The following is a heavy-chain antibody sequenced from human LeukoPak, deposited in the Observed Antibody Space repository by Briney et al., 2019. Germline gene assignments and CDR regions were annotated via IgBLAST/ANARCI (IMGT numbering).Heavy chain of an antibody. CDR3: ARDRLPYDYGDYGDAFDI. Sequence: GGSLRLSCAASGFTFSSYGMHWVRQAPGKGLEWVAVIWYDGGNKYYADSVKGRFTISRDNSKNTLYLQMNSLRDEDTAVYYCARDRLPYDYGDYGDAFDIWGQGTMVTVSS. J-gene: IGHJ3*02. CDR1: GFTFSSYG. CDR2: IWYDGGNK. V-gene: IGHV3-33*01. D-gene: IGHD4-17*01.